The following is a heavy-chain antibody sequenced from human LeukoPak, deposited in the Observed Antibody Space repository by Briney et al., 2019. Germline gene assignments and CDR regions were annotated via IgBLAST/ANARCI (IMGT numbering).Heavy chain of an antibody. CDR3: AKDRVLRSGEYTFDYMDV. D-gene: IGHD3-3*01. CDR2: TWYDGTNK. CDR1: EFPFSNYG. Sequence: PGGSLRVSCAASEFPFSNYGMHWVRQAPGKGLEWVASTWYDGTNKYYADSVKGRFTISRDNPKNTLYLQMNSLRAEDTAVYYCAKDRVLRSGEYTFDYMDVWGNGTTVTVSS. V-gene: IGHV3-30*02. J-gene: IGHJ6*03.